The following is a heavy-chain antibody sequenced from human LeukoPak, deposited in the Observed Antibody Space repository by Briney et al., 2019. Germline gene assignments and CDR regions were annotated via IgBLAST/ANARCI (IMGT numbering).Heavy chain of an antibody. V-gene: IGHV3-23*01. D-gene: IGHD4-17*01. Sequence: GGSLRLSCAASGFTFNNYAMNWVRQAPGQGLEWVSSISGGGETTYYADSAKGRFTISRDNSQNTLYLQMNSLRAEDTAVYYCARDYADYVGYFFFDYWGQGTLVTVSS. CDR3: ARDYADYVGYFFFDY. CDR2: ISGGGETT. CDR1: GFTFNNYA. J-gene: IGHJ4*02.